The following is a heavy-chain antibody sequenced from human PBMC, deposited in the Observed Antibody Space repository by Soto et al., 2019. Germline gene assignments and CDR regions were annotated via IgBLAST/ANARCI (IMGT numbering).Heavy chain of an antibody. CDR1: GFTFSSYE. D-gene: IGHD7-27*01. CDR2: ISSSGSTI. J-gene: IGHJ3*02. V-gene: IGHV3-48*03. CDR3: ARDKLTGKSDAFDI. Sequence: PGGSLRLSCAASGFTFSSYEMNWVRQAPGKGLEWVSYISSSGSTIYYADSVKGRLTISRDNAKNSLYLQMNSLRAEDTAVYYCARDKLTGKSDAFDIWGQGTMVTVSS.